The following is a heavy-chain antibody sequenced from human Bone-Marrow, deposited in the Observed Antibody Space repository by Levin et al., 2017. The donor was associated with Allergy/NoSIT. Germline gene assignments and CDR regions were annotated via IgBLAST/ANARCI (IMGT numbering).Heavy chain of an antibody. CDR2: ISYDGSNK. J-gene: IGHJ6*02. Sequence: AGGSLRLSCAASGFTFSSYGMHWVRQAPGKGLEWVAVISYDGSNKYYADSVKGRFTISRDNSKNTLYLQMNSLRAEDTAVYYCAKDLRSGFRYCSSTSCYVVGMDVWGQGTTVTVSS. CDR1: GFTFSSYG. D-gene: IGHD2-2*01. V-gene: IGHV3-30*18. CDR3: AKDLRSGFRYCSSTSCYVVGMDV.